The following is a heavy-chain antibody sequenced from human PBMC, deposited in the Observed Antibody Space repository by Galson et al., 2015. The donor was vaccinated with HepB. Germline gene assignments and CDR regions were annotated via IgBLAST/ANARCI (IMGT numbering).Heavy chain of an antibody. Sequence: PALVKPTQPLTLTCTFSVFSLSDTGMCVSWLRPPPGKALEWLALIDWDDDDYYSASLKTRLTISQDTSKNQVILTMTNMDPVDTATYYCARMTGYANGWYGYWGQGAQVTVSS. J-gene: IGHJ4*02. CDR3: ARMTGYANGWYGY. D-gene: IGHD6-19*01. V-gene: IGHV2-70*01. CDR2: IDWDDDD. CDR1: VFSLSDTGMC.